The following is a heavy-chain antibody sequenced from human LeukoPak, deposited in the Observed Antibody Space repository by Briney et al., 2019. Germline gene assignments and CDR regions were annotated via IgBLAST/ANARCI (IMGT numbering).Heavy chain of an antibody. Sequence: SETLSLTCTVSGVSISNYYWSWLRQPAGKGLDWIGRMYRIGSGNYNPSLTTRVTMSVDRSKNQFSLKLTSVTTADTAVYYCARINSNWRVLTDWGQGTLVTVSS. V-gene: IGHV4-4*07. J-gene: IGHJ4*02. CDR2: MYRIGSG. CDR1: GVSISNYY. D-gene: IGHD1-1*01. CDR3: ARINSNWRVLTD.